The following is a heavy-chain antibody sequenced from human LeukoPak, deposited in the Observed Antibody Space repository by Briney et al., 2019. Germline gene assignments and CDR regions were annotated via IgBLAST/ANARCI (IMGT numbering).Heavy chain of an antibody. CDR3: AREGDYYDSSGYFDY. J-gene: IGHJ4*02. Sequence: SETLSLTCTVSGGSISSGGYFWSWIRQPAGKGLEWIGRIYSSGSTNYNPSLKSRVTISVDTSKNQFSLKLSSVTAADTAVYYCAREGDYYDSSGYFDYWGQGTLVTVSS. D-gene: IGHD3-22*01. V-gene: IGHV4-61*10. CDR2: IYSSGST. CDR1: GGSISSGGYF.